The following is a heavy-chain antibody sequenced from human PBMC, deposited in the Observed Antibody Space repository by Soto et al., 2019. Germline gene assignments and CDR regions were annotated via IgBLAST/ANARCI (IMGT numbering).Heavy chain of an antibody. CDR3: ARPRGSSSSSIYYYYYGMDV. J-gene: IGHJ6*02. V-gene: IGHV3-15*07. CDR2: IKSTIDGGTT. CDR1: GFAFPNAW. Sequence: GGSLRLSCAASGFAFPNAWMNWVRQAPGKGLEWVGRIKSTIDGGTTDYAEPVKGRFAISRDDSNNMVYLQMNSLRAEDTAVYYCARPRGSSSSSIYYYYYGMDVWGQGTTVTVSS. D-gene: IGHD6-6*01.